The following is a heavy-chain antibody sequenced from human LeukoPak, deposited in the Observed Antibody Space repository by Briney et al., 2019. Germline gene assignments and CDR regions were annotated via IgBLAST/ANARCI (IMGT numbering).Heavy chain of an antibody. J-gene: IGHJ6*02. V-gene: IGHV1-46*01. CDR3: AREPYLQHYGMDV. CDR1: GYTFTSYY. Sequence: ASVKVSCKASGYTFTSYYMHWVRQAPGQGLEWMGIISPSGGSTSYAQKFQGRVTMTRDTSTSTVYMELSSLRSEDTAVYYCAREPYLQHYGMDVWGQGTTVTVSS. D-gene: IGHD1-26*01. CDR2: ISPSGGST.